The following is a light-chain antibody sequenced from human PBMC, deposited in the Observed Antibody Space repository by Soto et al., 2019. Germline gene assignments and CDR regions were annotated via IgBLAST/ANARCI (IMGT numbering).Light chain of an antibody. Sequence: EIVLTQSPATLSLSPGERATLSCRASQTVNSNLVWYQHKPGQPPRLLIYDASNRATGIPARISGSGSGTDFTLTISSLEPEDFAVYYCQQRSNWPWTFGQGTKVEIK. CDR3: QQRSNWPWT. V-gene: IGKV3-11*01. J-gene: IGKJ1*01. CDR1: QTVNSN. CDR2: DAS.